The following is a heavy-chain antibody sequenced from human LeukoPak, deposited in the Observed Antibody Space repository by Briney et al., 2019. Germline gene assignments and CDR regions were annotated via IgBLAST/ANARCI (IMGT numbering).Heavy chain of an antibody. V-gene: IGHV4-39*01. CDR1: GGSISSSSYY. Sequence: SETLSLTCTVSGGSISSSSYYWGWIRQPPGKGLKWIGSISYRGSASYSPPLKSRVTISVDTSKNQLSLKLTSVTPADTAVYFCARPSSDGSYYHWGQGTLVTVSS. CDR3: ARPSSDGSYYH. J-gene: IGHJ5*02. D-gene: IGHD1-26*01. CDR2: ISYRGSA.